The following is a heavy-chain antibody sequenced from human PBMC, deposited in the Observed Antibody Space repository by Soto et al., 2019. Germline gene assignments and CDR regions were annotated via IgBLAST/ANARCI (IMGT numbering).Heavy chain of an antibody. CDR2: ISCCGGSA. V-gene: IGHV3-23*01. J-gene: IGHJ1*01. Sequence: EVQLLESGGGVVQPGGSLRLSCVASGFNFKKFAMAWVRQAAGEGLEWVSGISCCGGSASYADSVKGRFSIARDDSKNTVSLQLNSLRVEDTSRNHFSLNLQSATAADTAVYYCARESGENWTYEAHWGQGTLVTVSS. D-gene: IGHD1-1*01. CDR3: SLNLQSATAADTAVYYCARESGENWTYEAH. CDR1: GFNFKKFA.